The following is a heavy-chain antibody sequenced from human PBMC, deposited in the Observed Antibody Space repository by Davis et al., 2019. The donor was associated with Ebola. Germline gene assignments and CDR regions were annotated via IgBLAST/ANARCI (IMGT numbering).Heavy chain of an antibody. CDR2: ISGYNGKT. V-gene: IGHV1-18*01. CDR3: ARADPGDPEDY. J-gene: IGHJ4*02. CDR1: GYRFTSYY. Sequence: ASVKVSCKASGYRFTSYYIAWVRQATGQVLEWMGWISGYNGKTDYAQIVKGRVSMTVDTSTSTAYMELRSLRSDDTALYFCARADPGDPEDYWGQGTVVTVSS.